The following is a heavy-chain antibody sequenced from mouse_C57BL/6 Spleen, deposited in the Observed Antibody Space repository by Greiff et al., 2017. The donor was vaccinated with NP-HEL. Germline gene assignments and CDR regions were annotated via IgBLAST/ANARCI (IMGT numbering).Heavy chain of an antibody. CDR1: GYTFTSYW. Sequence: VQLQQSGTVLARPGASVKMSCKTSGYTFTSYWMHWVKQRPGQGLEWIGALYPGNSDTSYNQKFKGKAKLTAVTSASTAYMELSSLTNEDSAVYYCTCITTVVATDVYCDYWGKGTTLTVSS. V-gene: IGHV1-5*01. D-gene: IGHD1-1*01. J-gene: IGHJ2*01. CDR3: TCITTVVATDVYCDY. CDR2: LYPGNSDT.